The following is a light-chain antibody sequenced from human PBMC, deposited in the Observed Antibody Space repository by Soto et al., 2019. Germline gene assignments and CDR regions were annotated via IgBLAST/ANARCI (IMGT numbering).Light chain of an antibody. J-gene: IGLJ2*01. CDR1: SSDVAAYNY. V-gene: IGLV2-8*01. CDR2: EVS. CDR3: SSYAGNNNYVV. Sequence: QSALTQPPSASGSPGPSVTISCTGTSSDVAAYNYVSWYQQHPGKAPKLLINEVSKRPSGVPDRFFGSKSGNTASLTVSGLQAEDDADYYCSSYAGNNNYVVFGGGTKLTVL.